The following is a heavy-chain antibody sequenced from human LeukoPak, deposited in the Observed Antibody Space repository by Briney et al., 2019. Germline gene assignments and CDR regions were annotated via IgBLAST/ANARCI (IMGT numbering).Heavy chain of an antibody. J-gene: IGHJ4*02. Sequence: GGSLGLSCAASGFTFSNYGMHWVRQAPGKGLEWVAFIRYDGSNQNYADSVKGRFTISRDNSKNTLYLQMNSLRAEDTAVYYCVGYDYVWGSYRNFDYWGQGTLVTVSS. CDR1: GFTFSNYG. CDR3: VGYDYVWGSYRNFDY. D-gene: IGHD3-16*02. CDR2: IRYDGSNQ. V-gene: IGHV3-30*02.